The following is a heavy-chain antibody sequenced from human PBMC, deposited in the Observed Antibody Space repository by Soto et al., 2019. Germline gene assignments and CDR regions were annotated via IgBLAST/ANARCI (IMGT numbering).Heavy chain of an antibody. J-gene: IGHJ6*02. CDR1: GFTISSGS. Sequence: EVQLVESGGGLIQPGGSLRLSCAASGFTISSGSVSWVRQAPGKGLEWVSATYSGGSTNYAESVKGRFTISRDDSKNTLYLQMNGLRAEDTAVFYCARVKSDSGTYGMDVWGRGTTVTVSS. V-gene: IGHV3-53*01. CDR2: TYSGGST. CDR3: ARVKSDSGTYGMDV. D-gene: IGHD1-1*01.